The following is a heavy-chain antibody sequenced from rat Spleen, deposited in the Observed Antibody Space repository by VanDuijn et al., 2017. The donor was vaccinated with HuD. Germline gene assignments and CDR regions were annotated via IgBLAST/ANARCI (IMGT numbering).Heavy chain of an antibody. V-gene: IGHV5-27*01. CDR3: ERLGGTGTWFAY. Sequence: EVQLVESGGGLVQPGRSLKLSCAASGFTFSNYYMAWVRQAPTKGLEWVAYISTGGGSTYYRDSVKGRFTISRDNAKSTLYLQMVSLRSEDTATYYCERLGGTGTWFAYWGQGTLVTVSS. D-gene: IGHD4-3*01. CDR1: GFTFSNYY. J-gene: IGHJ3*01. CDR2: ISTGGGST.